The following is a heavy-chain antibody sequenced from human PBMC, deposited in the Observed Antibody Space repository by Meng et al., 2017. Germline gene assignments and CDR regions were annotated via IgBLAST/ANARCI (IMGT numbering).Heavy chain of an antibody. CDR2: INTNTGNP. J-gene: IGHJ4*02. V-gene: IGHV7-4-1*02. CDR3: ARDAGITMVRGVIMGY. Sequence: GRLAQSGFELKKPGAVVKVSCKASGYTFTSYAMNWVRQAPGKGLEWMGWINTNTGNPTYAQGFTGRFVFSLDTSVSTAYLQISSLKAEDTAVYYCARDAGITMVRGVIMGYWGQGTLVTVSS. CDR1: GYTFTSYA. D-gene: IGHD3-10*01.